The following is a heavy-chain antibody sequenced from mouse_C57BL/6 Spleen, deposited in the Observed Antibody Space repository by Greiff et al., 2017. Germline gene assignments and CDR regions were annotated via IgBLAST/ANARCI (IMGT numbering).Heavy chain of an antibody. CDR3: ARLTGTYFDY. V-gene: IGHV1-76*01. D-gene: IGHD4-1*01. CDR2: IYPGSGNT. Sequence: QVQLQQSGAELVRPGASVKLSCKASGYTFTDYYINWVKQRPGQGLEWIARIYPGSGNTYYNEKFKGKATLTAEKSSSTAYMQLSSLTSEDSAVYFCARLTGTYFDYWGQGTTLTVSS. CDR1: GYTFTDYY. J-gene: IGHJ2*01.